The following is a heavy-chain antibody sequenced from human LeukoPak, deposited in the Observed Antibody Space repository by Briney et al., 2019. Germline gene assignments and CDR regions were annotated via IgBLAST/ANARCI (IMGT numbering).Heavy chain of an antibody. CDR1: GGSISSGGYY. CDR2: IYYSGST. V-gene: IGHV4-31*03. CDR3: ARGVLPAPNWFDP. D-gene: IGHD2-2*01. J-gene: IGHJ5*02. Sequence: SETLSLTCTVSGGSISSGGYYWSRIRQHPGKGLEWIGYIYYSGSTYYNPSLKSRVTISVDTSKNQFSLKLTSVTAADTAVYYCARGVLPAPNWFDPWGQGTLVTVSS.